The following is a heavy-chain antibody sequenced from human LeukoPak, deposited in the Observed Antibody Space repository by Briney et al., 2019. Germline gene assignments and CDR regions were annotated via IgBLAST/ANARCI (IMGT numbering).Heavy chain of an antibody. CDR1: GFTFSSYS. V-gene: IGHV3-21*01. Sequence: PGGSLRLSRAASGFTFSSYSMNWVRQAPGKGLEWVSSISSSSSYIYYADSVKGRFTISRDNAKNSLYLQMNSLRAEDTAVYYCARVWVGATTNWFDPWGQGTLVTVSS. J-gene: IGHJ5*02. CDR2: ISSSSSYI. CDR3: ARVWVGATTNWFDP. D-gene: IGHD1-26*01.